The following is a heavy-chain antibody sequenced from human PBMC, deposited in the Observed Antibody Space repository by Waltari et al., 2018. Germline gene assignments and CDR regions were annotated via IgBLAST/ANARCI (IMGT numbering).Heavy chain of an antibody. Sequence: QVQLQESGPGLVKPSETLSLTCSVSGGSMRSYYWSWIRQPAGRGVEWIGRISAGGITTYNPSLNSRLSMSVDTSRNQFSLTLRSVTAADTAKYYCARERDFWSGYPDAFDIWGQGTQVTVSS. CDR2: ISAGGIT. D-gene: IGHD3-3*01. CDR3: ARERDFWSGYPDAFDI. CDR1: GGSMRSYY. V-gene: IGHV4-4*07. J-gene: IGHJ3*02.